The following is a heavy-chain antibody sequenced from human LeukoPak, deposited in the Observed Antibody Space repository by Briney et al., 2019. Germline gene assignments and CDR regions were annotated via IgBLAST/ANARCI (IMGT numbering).Heavy chain of an antibody. D-gene: IGHD3-22*01. J-gene: IGHJ3*02. V-gene: IGHV4-59*01. CDR2: GST. CDR3: ARSGYDSSGYYYVGDAFDI. Sequence: GSTNYNPSLKSRITISVDTSKNQISLKVSSVTAADTAVYYCARSGYDSSGYYYVGDAFDIWGQGTMVTVSS.